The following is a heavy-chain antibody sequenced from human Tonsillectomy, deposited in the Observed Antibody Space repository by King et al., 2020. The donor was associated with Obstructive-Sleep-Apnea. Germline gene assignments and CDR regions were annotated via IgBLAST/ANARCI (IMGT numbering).Heavy chain of an antibody. CDR2: IDPSDSYT. V-gene: IGHV5-10-1*03. Sequence: VQLVESGAEVKKPGESLRISCKGSGYSFTSYWISWVRQMPGKGLEWMGRIDPSDSYTNYSPSFQGHVTLSADKSISTAYLQWSSLKASDTAMYYCARHRAAVMVTDFNWFDPWGEGTLVTVSS. J-gene: IGHJ5*02. CDR3: ARHRAAVMVTDFNWFDP. D-gene: IGHD5-18*01. CDR1: GYSFTSYW.